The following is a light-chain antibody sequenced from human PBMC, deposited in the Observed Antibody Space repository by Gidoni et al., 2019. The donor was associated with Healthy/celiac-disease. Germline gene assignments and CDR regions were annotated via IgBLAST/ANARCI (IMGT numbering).Light chain of an antibody. J-gene: IGKJ4*01. CDR1: QSVSSSY. CDR2: GAS. V-gene: IGKV3-20*01. CDR3: QQYGSSPSLT. Sequence: EIVLTQSPGTLSLSPVERATLSCRASQSVSSSYLAWYQQKPGQAPRLLIYGASSRATGIPDRFSGSGSGTDFTLTINRLEPEDFAVYYCQQYGSSPSLTFGGGTKVEIK.